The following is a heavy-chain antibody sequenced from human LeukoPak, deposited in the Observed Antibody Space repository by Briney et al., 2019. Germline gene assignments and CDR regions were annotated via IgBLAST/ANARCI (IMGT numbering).Heavy chain of an antibody. D-gene: IGHD3-10*01. V-gene: IGHV3-23*01. CDR1: GFTFSSYA. J-gene: IGHJ2*01. CDR3: ARDRVPTVYWYFDL. Sequence: PGGSLRLSCAASGFTFSSYAMSWVRQAPGKGLEWVSVISGSGGSTYYADSVKGRFTISRDNSKNTLFLQVNSLRAEDTAVYYCARDRVPTVYWYFDLWGRGTLVTVSS. CDR2: ISGSGGST.